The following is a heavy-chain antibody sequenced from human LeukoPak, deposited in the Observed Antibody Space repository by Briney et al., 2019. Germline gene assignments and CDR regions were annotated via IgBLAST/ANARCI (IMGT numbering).Heavy chain of an antibody. CDR1: GGSFSGYY. Sequence: SETLSLTCAVYGGSFSGYYWSWIRQPPGKGLEWIGEINHSGSTNYNPSLKSRVTISVDTSKNQFSLKLSSVTAADTAVYYCARGPLYSSSWYVGPDKAFDYWGQGTLVTVSS. D-gene: IGHD6-13*01. CDR2: INHSGST. V-gene: IGHV4-34*01. CDR3: ARGPLYSSSWYVGPDKAFDY. J-gene: IGHJ4*02.